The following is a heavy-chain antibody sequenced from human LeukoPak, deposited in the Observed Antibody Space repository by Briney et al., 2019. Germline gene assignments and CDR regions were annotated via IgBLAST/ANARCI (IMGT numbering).Heavy chain of an antibody. CDR2: ISYDGGNK. CDR1: GFTFSSYA. Sequence: GGSLRLSCAASGFTFSSYAIHWVRQAPGKGLEWVAIISYDGGNKFYADSVKGRLTISRDNSKNTLSLQMNSLRVEDTAVYYCVRREDSYGYAGLDYWGQGTLVTVSS. V-gene: IGHV3-30*04. CDR3: VRREDSYGYAGLDY. D-gene: IGHD5-18*01. J-gene: IGHJ4*02.